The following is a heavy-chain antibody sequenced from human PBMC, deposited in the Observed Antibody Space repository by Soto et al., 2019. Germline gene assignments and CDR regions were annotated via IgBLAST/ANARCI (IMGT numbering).Heavy chain of an antibody. CDR1: GGSISSGGYS. D-gene: IGHD2-21*01. Sequence: SETLSLTCAVSGGSISSGGYSWSWIRQPPGKGLEWIGYIYHSGSTYYNPSLKSRVTISVDRSKNQFSLRLSSVTAADTAVYYCARGIPEENWFDPWGQGTLVTVSS. V-gene: IGHV4-30-2*01. CDR2: IYHSGST. CDR3: ARGIPEENWFDP. J-gene: IGHJ5*02.